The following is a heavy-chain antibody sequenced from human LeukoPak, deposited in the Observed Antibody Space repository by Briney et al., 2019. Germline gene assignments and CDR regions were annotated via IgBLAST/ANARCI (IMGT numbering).Heavy chain of an antibody. V-gene: IGHV4-39*01. D-gene: IGHD3-10*01. J-gene: IGHJ4*02. CDR1: GGSISSSSYY. CDR3: ASFENGLLWFGELLSY. Sequence: SETLSLTCTVSGGSISSSSYYWGWIRQSPGKGLEWIGSIYYSGSTYYNPSLKSRVTISVDTSKNQFSLKLSSVTAADTAVYYCASFENGLLWFGELLSYWGQGTLVTVSS. CDR2: IYYSGST.